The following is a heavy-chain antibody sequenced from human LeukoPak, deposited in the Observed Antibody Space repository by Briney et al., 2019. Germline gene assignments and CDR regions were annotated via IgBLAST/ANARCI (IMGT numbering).Heavy chain of an antibody. J-gene: IGHJ4*02. Sequence: GGSLRLSCAASGFIFSNYAMFWVRQAPGKGLEWVSAISGRSDNTYYADSVKGRFTLSRDSSKNTLYLQMNSLRADDTAVYYCAKWGDYDVLTGYYVSDFWGQGTLVTVSS. CDR2: ISGRSDNT. V-gene: IGHV3-23*01. D-gene: IGHD3-9*01. CDR1: GFIFSNYA. CDR3: AKWGDYDVLTGYYVSDF.